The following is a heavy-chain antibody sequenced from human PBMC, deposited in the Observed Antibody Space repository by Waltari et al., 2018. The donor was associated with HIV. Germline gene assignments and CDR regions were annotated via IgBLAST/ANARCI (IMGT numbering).Heavy chain of an antibody. CDR2: IYWDDDK. J-gene: IGHJ3*02. D-gene: IGHD6-6*01. V-gene: IGHV2-5*02. CDR3: AHSLVLGFYSSSSLIPGAIGVPRDAFDI. Sequence: QITLKESGPTLVKPTQTLTLTCTFSGFSLSTSGVGVGWIRQPPGQALEWLAVIYWDDDKRYSPSLKSRLTITKDTSKNQVVLTMTNMDPVETATYFCAHSLVLGFYSSSSLIPGAIGVPRDAFDIWGQGTTVIVSS. CDR1: GFSLSTSGVG.